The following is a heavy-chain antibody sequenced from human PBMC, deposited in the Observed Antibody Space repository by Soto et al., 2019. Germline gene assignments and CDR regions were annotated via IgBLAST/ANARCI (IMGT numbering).Heavy chain of an antibody. V-gene: IGHV1-2*04. D-gene: IGHD5-18*01. CDR2: INPNSGGT. CDR1: GYTFTGYY. J-gene: IGHJ6*03. Sequence: GASVKVSCKASGYTFTGYYMHWVRQAPGQGLEWMGWINPNSGGTNYAQKFQGWVTMTRDTSISTAYMELSRLRSDDTAVYYCAKYTAPYYYYYYMHVWGQGTTVTVSS. CDR3: AKYTAPYYYYYYMHV.